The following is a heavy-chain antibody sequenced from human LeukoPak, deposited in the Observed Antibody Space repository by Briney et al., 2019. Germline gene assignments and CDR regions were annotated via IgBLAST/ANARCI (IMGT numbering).Heavy chain of an antibody. Sequence: GGSLRLSCAASGFTFSSYWMNWARQAPGKGLEWVGRIKRKTDGGTTDYAAPVKGRFIISRDDSKNTLYLQMNSLKTEDTAVYYCTTGNWGPYWGQGTLVTVSS. J-gene: IGHJ4*02. V-gene: IGHV3-15*07. CDR1: GFTFSSYW. CDR2: IKRKTDGGTT. CDR3: TTGNWGPY. D-gene: IGHD7-27*01.